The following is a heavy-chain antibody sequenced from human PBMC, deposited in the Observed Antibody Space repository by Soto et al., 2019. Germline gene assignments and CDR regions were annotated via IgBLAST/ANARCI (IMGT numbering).Heavy chain of an antibody. D-gene: IGHD2-2*01. CDR3: ARAVVVPAATSPPPDYYGMDV. CDR1: GFTFSSYA. V-gene: IGHV3-30-3*01. Sequence: SGGSLRLSCAASGFTFSSYAMHWVRQAPGKGLEWVSVISYDGSNKYYADSVKGRFTISRDNSKNTLYLQMNSLRAEDTAVYYCARAVVVPAATSPPPDYYGMDVWGQGTTVTVSS. J-gene: IGHJ6*02. CDR2: ISYDGSNK.